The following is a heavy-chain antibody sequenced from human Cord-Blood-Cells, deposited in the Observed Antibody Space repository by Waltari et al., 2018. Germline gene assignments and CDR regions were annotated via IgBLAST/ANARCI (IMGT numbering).Heavy chain of an antibody. CDR2: SKNSGNS. CDR1: GGSFCGYY. D-gene: IGHD3-22*01. J-gene: IGHJ4*02. CDR3: ARGRGNDSSGYYYVDY. V-gene: IGHV4-34*01. Sequence: QVQLQQWGAGLLKPSETLSLTCAVYGGSFCGYYWSWLRQPPGKGLVWIGESKNSGNSNDNPSRQGRVTISVDTSENQFALKLSSVTAADTAGYYCARGRGNDSSGYYYVDYWGQGTLVTVAS.